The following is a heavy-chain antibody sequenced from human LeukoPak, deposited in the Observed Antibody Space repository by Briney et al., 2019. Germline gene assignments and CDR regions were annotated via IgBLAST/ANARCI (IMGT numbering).Heavy chain of an antibody. V-gene: IGHV3-66*01. D-gene: IGHD6-13*01. J-gene: IGHJ4*02. CDR1: GFAVSSSY. Sequence: GGSLRLSCAASGFAVSSSYMSWVRQAPGKGLEWVSIISSAGTTYYADSVKGRFTISRDNSKNTVYLQVNSLRDEDTAVYYCARDLEAANTYYFDYWGQGTMVTVSS. CDR3: ARDLEAANTYYFDY. CDR2: ISSAGTT.